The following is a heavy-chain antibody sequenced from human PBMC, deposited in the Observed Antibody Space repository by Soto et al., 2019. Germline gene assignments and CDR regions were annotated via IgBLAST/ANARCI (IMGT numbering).Heavy chain of an antibody. J-gene: IGHJ6*01. CDR3: ASAQYYYGSGSFRMDV. D-gene: IGHD3-10*01. Sequence: PGGSLRLSCAASGFTFSSYSMNWVRQAPGKGLEWVSYISSSSSTIYYADSVKGRFTISRDNAKYSLYLQMNSLRDEDTAVYYCASAQYYYGSGSFRMDVWGQGTTVTVSS. CDR2: ISSSSSTI. V-gene: IGHV3-48*02. CDR1: GFTFSSYS.